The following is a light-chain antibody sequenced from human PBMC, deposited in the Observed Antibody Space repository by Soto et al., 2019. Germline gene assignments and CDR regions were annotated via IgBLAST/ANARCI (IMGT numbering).Light chain of an antibody. CDR2: LGS. CDR1: QSLLDSNGDNY. V-gene: IGKV2-28*01. CDR3: MQALQAPWT. Sequence: DIVMTQSPLSLPVTPGEPASISCRSSQSLLDSNGDNYLDWYLQKPGQSPQLLIYLGSYRASGVPDRFSGSGSGADFTLKISRVEAEDVGIYYCMQALQAPWTFGQGTKVDIK. J-gene: IGKJ1*01.